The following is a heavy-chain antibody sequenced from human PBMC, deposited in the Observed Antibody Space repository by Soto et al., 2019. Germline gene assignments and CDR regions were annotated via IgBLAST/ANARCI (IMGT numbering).Heavy chain of an antibody. CDR1: GGSISSGGYY. CDR2: IYYSGST. J-gene: IGHJ4*02. CDR3: ASTPDIVVVPAAPFFDY. Sequence: QVQLQESGPGLVKPSQTLSLTCTVSGGSISSGGYYWSWIRQHPGKGLEWIGYIYYSGSTYYNPSLKSRVTISVDTSKNQFSLKLISVTAADTAVYYCASTPDIVVVPAAPFFDYWGQGTLVTVSS. D-gene: IGHD2-2*01. V-gene: IGHV4-31*03.